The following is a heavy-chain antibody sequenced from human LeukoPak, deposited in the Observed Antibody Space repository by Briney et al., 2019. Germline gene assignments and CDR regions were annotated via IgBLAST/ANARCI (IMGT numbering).Heavy chain of an antibody. CDR1: GFTFSNYG. CDR2: IWYDGSNK. Sequence: TGGPLRLSCAASGFTFSNYGMHWVRQAPGKGLEWVALIWYDGSNKYYTDSVKGRLTLSRDNSKDTLFLQMNSLRAEDTAVYYCAREGPRGNSQFDYWGQGTLVTVSS. V-gene: IGHV3-33*01. D-gene: IGHD2/OR15-2a*01. J-gene: IGHJ4*02. CDR3: AREGPRGNSQFDY.